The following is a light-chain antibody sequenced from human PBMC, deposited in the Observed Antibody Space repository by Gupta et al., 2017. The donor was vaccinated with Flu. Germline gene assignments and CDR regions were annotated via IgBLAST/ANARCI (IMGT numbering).Light chain of an antibody. V-gene: IGKV3-15*01. J-gene: IGKJ1*01. CDR3: QQYNIWPLWT. CDR1: QSVSSN. Sequence: ATLSVSPGERATFSCRTSQSVSSNLAWYQQKPGQAPRLLIYGASTRATGISARFSGSGSGTEFTLTISSRQSEDFAVYYCQQYNIWPLWTFGQGTKVEIK. CDR2: GAS.